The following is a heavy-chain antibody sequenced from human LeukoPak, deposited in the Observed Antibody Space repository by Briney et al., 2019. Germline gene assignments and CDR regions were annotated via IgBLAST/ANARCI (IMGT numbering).Heavy chain of an antibody. Sequence: SETLSLTCTVSGGAINSYYWGWIRQPPGKGMEWIGSIYYSGSTYYNPSLKSRVTISVDTSKNQFSLKLSSVTAADTAVYYCAAGIDLAIAVAGTGAFDIWGQGTMVTVSS. V-gene: IGHV4-39*01. CDR1: GGAINSYY. CDR2: IYYSGST. D-gene: IGHD6-19*01. J-gene: IGHJ3*02. CDR3: AAGIDLAIAVAGTGAFDI.